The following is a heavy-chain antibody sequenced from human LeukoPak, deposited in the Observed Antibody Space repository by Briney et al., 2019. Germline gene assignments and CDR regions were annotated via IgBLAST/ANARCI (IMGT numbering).Heavy chain of an antibody. Sequence: GASVKVSCKASGGTFSSYAIIWVRQAPGQGLEWMGRIIPILGIANYAQKFQGRVTITADKSTSTAYMELSSLRSEDTAAYYCARADTAMVHAYGMDVWGQGTTVTVSS. D-gene: IGHD5-18*01. J-gene: IGHJ6*02. CDR2: IIPILGIA. V-gene: IGHV1-69*04. CDR3: ARADTAMVHAYGMDV. CDR1: GGTFSSYA.